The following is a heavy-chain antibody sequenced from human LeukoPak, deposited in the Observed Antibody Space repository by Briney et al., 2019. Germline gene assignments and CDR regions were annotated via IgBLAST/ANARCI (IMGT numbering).Heavy chain of an antibody. CDR1: GFSISTYG. Sequence: GGSLRLSCAASGFSISTYGMHWVRQAPGKGLEWVAMISHDGSEKYYVDSAKGRFTISRDNSKNTLYLQMNSLRGEDTAMYYCAKDLYSSGWYNYFDPWGQGTLVTVSS. J-gene: IGHJ5*02. CDR3: AKDLYSSGWYNYFDP. V-gene: IGHV3-30*18. CDR2: ISHDGSEK. D-gene: IGHD6-19*01.